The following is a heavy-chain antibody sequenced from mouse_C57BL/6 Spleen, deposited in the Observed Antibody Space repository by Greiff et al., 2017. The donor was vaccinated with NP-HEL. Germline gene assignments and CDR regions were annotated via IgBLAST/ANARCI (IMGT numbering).Heavy chain of an antibody. CDR3: ARRHYYGSSKGFAY. D-gene: IGHD1-1*01. CDR1: GYAFSSSW. CDR2: IYPGDGAT. J-gene: IGHJ3*01. Sequence: QVQLKQSGPELVKPGASVKISCKASGYAFSSSWMNWVKQRPGKGLEWIGRIYPGDGATNYNGKFKGKATLTADKSSSTAYVQLSSLTSEDSAVYFCARRHYYGSSKGFAYWGQGTLVTVSA. V-gene: IGHV1-82*01.